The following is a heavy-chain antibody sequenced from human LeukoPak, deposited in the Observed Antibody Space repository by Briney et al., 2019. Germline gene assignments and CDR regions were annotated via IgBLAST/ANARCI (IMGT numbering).Heavy chain of an antibody. CDR2: INHSGST. Sequence: SETLSLTCAVYGGSFSGYYWSWIRQPPGKGLEWIGEINHSGSTNYNPSLKSRVTISVDTSKNQFSLKLSSVTAADTAVYYCARRSGLANGWFDPWGQGTLVTVSS. V-gene: IGHV4-34*01. CDR1: GGSFSGYY. D-gene: IGHD3-10*01. J-gene: IGHJ5*02. CDR3: ARRSGLANGWFDP.